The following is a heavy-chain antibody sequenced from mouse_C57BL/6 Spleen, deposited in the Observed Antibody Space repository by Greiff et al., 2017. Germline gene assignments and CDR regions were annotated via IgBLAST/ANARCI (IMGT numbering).Heavy chain of an antibody. D-gene: IGHD2-14*01. CDR1: GYTFTSYW. CDR3: ARRSYYRNDVYAMDY. CDR2: INPSDSYT. Sequence: QVQLQQPGAELVKPGASVKLSCKASGYTFTSYWMQWVKQRPGQGLEWIGEINPSDSYTNYNQKFKGKATLTVDTSSSTAYMQLSSLTSEDSAVYYGARRSYYRNDVYAMDYWGQGTSVTVSS. V-gene: IGHV1-50*01. J-gene: IGHJ4*01.